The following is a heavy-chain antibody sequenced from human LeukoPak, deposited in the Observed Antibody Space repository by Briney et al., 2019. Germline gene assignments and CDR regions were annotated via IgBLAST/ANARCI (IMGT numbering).Heavy chain of an antibody. J-gene: IGHJ3*02. D-gene: IGHD2-15*01. V-gene: IGHV1-2*02. Sequence: ASVKVSCKASGYTFTGYYMHWVRQAPGQGLEWMGWINPNSGGTNYAQKFQGRVTMTRDTSISTAYMELSRLRSDDTAVYYCARSDIVVVVAADGRAFDIWGQGTMVTVSS. CDR1: GYTFTGYY. CDR3: ARSDIVVVVAADGRAFDI. CDR2: INPNSGGT.